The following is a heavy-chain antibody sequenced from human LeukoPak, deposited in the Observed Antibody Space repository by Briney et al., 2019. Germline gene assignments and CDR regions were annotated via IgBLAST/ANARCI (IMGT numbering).Heavy chain of an antibody. V-gene: IGHV1-69*13. CDR1: GGTFSSYA. Sequence: GASVKVSCKASGGTFSSYAISWVRQAPGQGLEWMGGIIPIFGTANYAQKFQGRVTITADESTSTDYMELSSLRSEDTAVYYCARPGGATISSFDIWGQGTMVTVSS. CDR3: ARPGGATISSFDI. D-gene: IGHD5-12*01. CDR2: IIPIFGTA. J-gene: IGHJ3*02.